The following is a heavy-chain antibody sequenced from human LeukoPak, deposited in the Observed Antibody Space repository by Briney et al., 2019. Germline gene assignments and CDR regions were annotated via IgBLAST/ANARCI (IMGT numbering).Heavy chain of an antibody. V-gene: IGHV4-4*07. CDR1: GASISNYY. Sequence: SETLSLTCTVAGASISNYYWSWVRQPAGKGLEWIGRIYTSGSTNYNPSLKSRVTMSVDTSKNQFSLKLSSMTAADTAVYYCAGDMADPRAPYHYYMDVWGKGTTVTVSS. CDR2: IYTSGST. CDR3: AGDMADPRAPYHYYMDV. J-gene: IGHJ6*03. D-gene: IGHD3-10*01.